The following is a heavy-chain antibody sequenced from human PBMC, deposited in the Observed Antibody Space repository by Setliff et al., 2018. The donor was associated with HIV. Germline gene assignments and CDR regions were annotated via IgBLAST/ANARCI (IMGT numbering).Heavy chain of an antibody. CDR1: GYTFTGYD. CDR3: ASLNPLWGYDYYVDNWFDP. CDR2: MNPNSGNT. J-gene: IGHJ5*02. D-gene: IGHD5-12*01. V-gene: IGHV1-8*01. Sequence: ASVKVSCKTSGYTFTGYDINWVRQATGQGLEWMGWMNPNSGNTGYAQKFQGRVTMTRNTSTSTAYMELSSLRSEDTAVYYCASLNPLWGYDYYVDNWFDPWGQGTLVTVSS.